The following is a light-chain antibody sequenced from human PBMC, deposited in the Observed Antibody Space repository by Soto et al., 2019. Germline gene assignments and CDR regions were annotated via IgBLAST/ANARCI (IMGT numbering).Light chain of an antibody. CDR2: AAS. CDR1: QSISSY. V-gene: IGKV1-39*01. Sequence: DIQMTQSPSSLSASVGDRVTITCRASQSISSYLNWYQQKPGKAPKLLIYAASSLQSGVPSRFSGNGSGTDFTLTISSLQPEDFATYYCQQSYCTPLTFGQGTKVEIK. J-gene: IGKJ1*01. CDR3: QQSYCTPLT.